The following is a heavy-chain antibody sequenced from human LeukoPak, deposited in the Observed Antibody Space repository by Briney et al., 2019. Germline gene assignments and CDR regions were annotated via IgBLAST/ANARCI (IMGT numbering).Heavy chain of an antibody. Sequence: GGSLRLSCAASGFTVSSNYMSWVRQAPGKGLEWVSVIYSGGSTYYADSVKGRFTISRDNSKNTLYLQMNSLRAEDTAVYYCARAHAGNYDSSGYYQVSLDYFDYWGQGTLVTVSS. J-gene: IGHJ4*02. CDR2: IYSGGST. V-gene: IGHV3-66*01. D-gene: IGHD3-22*01. CDR3: ARAHAGNYDSSGYYQVSLDYFDY. CDR1: GFTVSSNY.